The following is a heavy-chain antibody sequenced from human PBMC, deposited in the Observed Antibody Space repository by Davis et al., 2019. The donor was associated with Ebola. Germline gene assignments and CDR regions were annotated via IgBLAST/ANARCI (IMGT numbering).Heavy chain of an antibody. Sequence: MPSETLSLTCAVYGGSFSGYYWNWIRQPPGKGLEWIGEISHSGSTDYNPSLKSRVTISVDTSKNQFSLKLSSVTAADTAVYYCARRCTVSATYIPTYYDYYMDVWGRGTTVTVSS. J-gene: IGHJ6*03. CDR3: ARRCTVSATYIPTYYDYYMDV. CDR1: GGSFSGYY. V-gene: IGHV4-34*01. CDR2: ISHSGST. D-gene: IGHD5/OR15-5a*01.